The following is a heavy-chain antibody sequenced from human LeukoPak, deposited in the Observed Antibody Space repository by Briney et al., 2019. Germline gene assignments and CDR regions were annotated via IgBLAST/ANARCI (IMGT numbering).Heavy chain of an antibody. CDR2: INPNSGGT. Sequence: ASVKVSCKASGYTFTGYYMHWVRQAPGQGLEWMGWINPNSGGTNYAQKFQGRVTMTRDTSISTAYMEPSRLRSDDTAVYYCARVMGYYYYMDVWGKGTTVTVSS. J-gene: IGHJ6*03. CDR3: ARVMGYYYYMDV. D-gene: IGHD2-8*01. CDR1: GYTFTGYY. V-gene: IGHV1-2*02.